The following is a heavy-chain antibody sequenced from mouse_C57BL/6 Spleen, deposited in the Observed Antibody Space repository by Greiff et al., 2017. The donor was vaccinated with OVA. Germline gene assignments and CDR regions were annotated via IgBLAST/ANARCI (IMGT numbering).Heavy chain of an antibody. CDR3: ARLGMTTVDY. Sequence: EVQLQESGPVLVKPGASVKMSCKASGYTFTDYYMNWVKQSHGKSLEWIGVINPYNGGTSYNQKFKGKATLTVDKSSSTAYMELNSLTSEDSAVYYCARLGMTTVDYWGQGTTLTVSS. J-gene: IGHJ2*01. CDR1: GYTFTDYY. CDR2: INPYNGGT. D-gene: IGHD1-1*01. V-gene: IGHV1-19*01.